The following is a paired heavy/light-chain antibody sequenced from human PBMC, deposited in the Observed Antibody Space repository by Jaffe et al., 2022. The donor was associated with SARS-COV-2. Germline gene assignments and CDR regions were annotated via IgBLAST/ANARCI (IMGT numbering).Light chain of an antibody. J-gene: IGLJ2*01. CDR1: RSNIGGNI. V-gene: IGLV1-44*01. CDR3: AAWDDSLNAVV. CDR2: SND. Sequence: QSVLTQPPSASGTPGQRVTISCSGSRSNIGGNIVNWYQQLPGTAPKLLIHSNDQRPSGVPDRFSGSKSGTSASLAISGVQSEDEADYYCAAWDDSLNAVVFGGGTKLTVL.
Heavy chain of an antibody. D-gene: IGHD1-26*01. CDR3: VRGLLGNTPH. V-gene: IGHV3-7*03. CDR1: GFTFSNSW. Sequence: EVQLVESGGGLVQPGGSLRLSCAASGFTFSNSWMDWVRQAPGKGLEWVANIKPDGTEKYYVDSMRGRFTISRDNAKNSLYLQMNSLRVEDTAVYYCVRGLLGNTPHWGQGTLVTVSS. J-gene: IGHJ4*02. CDR2: IKPDGTEK.